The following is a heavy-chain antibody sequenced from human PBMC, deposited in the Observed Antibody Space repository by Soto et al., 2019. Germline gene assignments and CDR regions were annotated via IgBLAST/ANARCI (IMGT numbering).Heavy chain of an antibody. CDR2: IYYSGST. J-gene: IGHJ1*01. D-gene: IGHD7-27*01. Sequence: PSETLSLTCTVSGGSISSYYLSWIRQPPGKGLEWIGYIYYSGSTNYNPSLKSRVTISVDTSKNQFSLKLSSVTAADTAVYYCARGWGGYFQHWGQGTLVTVSS. CDR3: ARGWGGYFQH. CDR1: GGSISSYY. V-gene: IGHV4-59*01.